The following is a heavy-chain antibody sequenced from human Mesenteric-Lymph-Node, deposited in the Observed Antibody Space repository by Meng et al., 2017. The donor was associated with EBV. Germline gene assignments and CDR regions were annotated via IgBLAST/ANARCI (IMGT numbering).Heavy chain of an antibody. CDR3: ARVAGSNYGSGSYYFYY. CDR2: LYHSPSN. CDR1: RLSIRSGRYS. D-gene: IGHD3-10*01. Sequence: QQHLPDSCSHLLKPSPTLPLTCPISRLSIRSGRYSSCWLRLLPVNRLECIGNLYHSPSNDYNPSLKSRVTISVDRSKNQFSLKLSSVTAADTAVYYCARVAGSNYGSGSYYFYYWGQGTLVTVSS. J-gene: IGHJ4*02. V-gene: IGHV4-30-2*01.